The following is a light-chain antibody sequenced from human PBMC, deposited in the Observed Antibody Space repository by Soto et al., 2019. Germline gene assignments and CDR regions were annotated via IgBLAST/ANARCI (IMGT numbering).Light chain of an antibody. CDR2: EVN. Sequence: QSVLTQPASVSASPGQSITISCTGTSSDVGGYKFVSWYQHHPGKAPKLMIYEVNNRPSGVSNRFSGSKSGNTASLTISGLQAEDEADYHCSSYTSGSSHYVFGTGTKLTVL. V-gene: IGLV2-14*01. CDR1: SSDVGGYKF. CDR3: SSYTSGSSHYV. J-gene: IGLJ1*01.